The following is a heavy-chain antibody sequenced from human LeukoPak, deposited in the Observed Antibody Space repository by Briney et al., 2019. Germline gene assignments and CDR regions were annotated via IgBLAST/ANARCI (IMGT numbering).Heavy chain of an antibody. D-gene: IGHD1-7*01. CDR3: ARAGSFWHYVY. J-gene: IGHJ4*02. Sequence: GGSLRLSCATSGFTFSSNWMSWVRHVPGRGLDWVANIKPDGSAEYYAASVKGRFTVSRDNAENSLYLQMNSLRVEDTAVYYCARAGSFWHYVYWGQGTLVTVSS. CDR2: IKPDGSAE. CDR1: GFTFSSNW. V-gene: IGHV3-7*01.